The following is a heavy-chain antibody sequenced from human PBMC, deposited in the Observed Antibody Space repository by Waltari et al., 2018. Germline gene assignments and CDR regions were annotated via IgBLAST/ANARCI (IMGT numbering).Heavy chain of an antibody. CDR2: IEQDGSEK. D-gene: IGHD6-19*01. V-gene: IGHV3-7*04. CDR3: AGGSGWLPDS. CDR1: GFSFSNYW. Sequence: EVHLVESGGGLVQPGGSLRLSCAASGFSFSNYWMNWVRQAPEKGLEWVANIEQDGSEKNYVDSVKCRFTISRDNAKSSVYLQMNSLRAEDTAVYYCAGGSGWLPDSWGQGTLVTVSS. J-gene: IGHJ4*02.